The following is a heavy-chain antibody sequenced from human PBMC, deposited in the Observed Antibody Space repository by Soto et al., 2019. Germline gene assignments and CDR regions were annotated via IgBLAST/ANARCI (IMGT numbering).Heavy chain of an antibody. Sequence: QVPLMQWGAEVKKPGASVKVSCKTSGYTFSSYTMHWVRQAPGQRLEWMGWINAGSVNTRYSQNFQGRVTFTRDTSANTAFMELSSLRFEDTAVYYCAKEGAPNTVVRGAGLDPWGQGTVVTVSS. CDR3: AKEGAPNTVVRGAGLDP. CDR1: GYTFSSYT. V-gene: IGHV1-3*01. CDR2: INAGSVNT. D-gene: IGHD3-10*01. J-gene: IGHJ5*02.